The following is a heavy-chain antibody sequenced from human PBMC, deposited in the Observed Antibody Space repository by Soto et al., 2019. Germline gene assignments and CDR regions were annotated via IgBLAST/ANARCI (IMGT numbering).Heavy chain of an antibody. V-gene: IGHV2-5*02. Sequence: QITLKESGPTLVKPTQTLTLTCTFSGFSLTTTGMGVGWVRQPPGRALEWLALIYWDDDKRYSPSLKSRLTITKDTSKNQVVLTLTNMDPVDTATYYCAHRSRRLRLGAGSYLDYWGQGTLVTVSS. CDR2: IYWDDDK. CDR1: GFSLTTTGMG. J-gene: IGHJ4*02. D-gene: IGHD3-10*01. CDR3: AHRSRRLRLGAGSYLDY.